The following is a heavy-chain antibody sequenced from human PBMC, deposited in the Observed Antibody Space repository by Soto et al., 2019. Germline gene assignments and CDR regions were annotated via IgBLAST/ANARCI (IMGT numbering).Heavy chain of an antibody. J-gene: IGHJ4*02. D-gene: IGHD2-2*01. CDR2: ISYSGRT. CDR3: ASGAPVATY. V-gene: IGHV4-59*01. Sequence: KPSETLSLTCTVSGGSFRSDYWSWIRQPPGKGLEWIGFISYSGRTNFNPSLESRVTTSVDPSKSQFSLKLTSVTAADTAVYYCASGAPVATYWGQGTLVTVSS. CDR1: GGSFRSDY.